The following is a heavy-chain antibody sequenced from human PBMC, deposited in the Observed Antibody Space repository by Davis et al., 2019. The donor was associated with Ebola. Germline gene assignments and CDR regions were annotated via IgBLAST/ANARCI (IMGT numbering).Heavy chain of an antibody. CDR3: ARLEYSSSSAAFDI. CDR2: IYPGDSDT. Sequence: GESLKISCNGSGYSFTSYWSGWVRQMPGKGLEWMGIIYPGDSDTRYSPSFQGQVTISADKSISTAYLQWSSLKASDTAMYYCARLEYSSSSAAFDIWGQGTMVTVSS. J-gene: IGHJ3*02. V-gene: IGHV5-51*01. D-gene: IGHD6-6*01. CDR1: GYSFTSYW.